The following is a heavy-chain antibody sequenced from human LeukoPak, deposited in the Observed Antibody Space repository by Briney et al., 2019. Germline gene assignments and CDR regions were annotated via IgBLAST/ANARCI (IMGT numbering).Heavy chain of an antibody. CDR3: AKRGVVIRVILVGFHKEAYYFDS. CDR2: ITGSGGST. CDR1: GIALSNYG. V-gene: IGHV3-23*01. D-gene: IGHD3-22*01. Sequence: GGSLRLSFAVSGIALSNYGMSWVRQAPGKGLEWVAGITGSGGSTNYADSVKGRFTISRDNPKNTLYLQMNSLRAEDTAVYFCAKRGVVIRVILVGFHKEAYYFDSWGQGALVTVSS. J-gene: IGHJ4*02.